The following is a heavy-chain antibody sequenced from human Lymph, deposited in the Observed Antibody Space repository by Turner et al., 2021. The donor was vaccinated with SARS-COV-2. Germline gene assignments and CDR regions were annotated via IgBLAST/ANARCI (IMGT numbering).Heavy chain of an antibody. Sequence: QMQLVESGGGVVQPGRSLRLSCAASGFTFSSYAMHWVRQAPGKGLEWVALISYDGNNKYYADSVKGRFTISRDNSKNTLYLQVNSLIAEDTAVYYCARDFGGYEDYWGQGTLVTVSS. CDR1: GFTFSSYA. D-gene: IGHD3-3*01. J-gene: IGHJ4*02. CDR3: ARDFGGYEDY. V-gene: IGHV3-30-3*01. CDR2: ISYDGNNK.